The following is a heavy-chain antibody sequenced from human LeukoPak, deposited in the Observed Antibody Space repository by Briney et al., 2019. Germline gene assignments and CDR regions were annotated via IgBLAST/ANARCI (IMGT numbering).Heavy chain of an antibody. J-gene: IGHJ4*02. V-gene: IGHV3-66*04. Sequence: PGGSLRLSCAASGFTVSTNYMSWVRQAPGRGLEWVSVIYSGGGTYYADSVKGRFTISRDNSKNTLYLQMNSLRAEDTAVYYCAKRKEDIVVVPAAMRDYWGQGTLVTVSS. CDR2: IYSGGGT. D-gene: IGHD2-2*01. CDR3: AKRKEDIVVVPAAMRDY. CDR1: GFTVSTNY.